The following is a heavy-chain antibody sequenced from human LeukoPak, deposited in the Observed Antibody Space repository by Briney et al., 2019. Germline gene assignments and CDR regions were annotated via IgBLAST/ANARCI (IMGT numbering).Heavy chain of an antibody. V-gene: IGHV2-5*01. CDR2: IYGNDDN. CDR1: GFPLITGAVA. D-gene: IGHD5-24*01. J-gene: IGHJ4*02. CDR3: AHRQMSTFDY. Sequence: SGPTLVNPTQTLTLTCTCSGFPLITGAVAVAWIRQPAVNALEWLAVIYGNDDNRYSPSLMSRLSITKDTPKNQVVLTMTNMDPADTATYFCAHRQMSTFDYWGQGTLVTVSS.